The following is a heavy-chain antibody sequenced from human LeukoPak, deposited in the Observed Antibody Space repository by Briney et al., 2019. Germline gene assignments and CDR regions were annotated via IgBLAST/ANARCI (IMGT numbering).Heavy chain of an antibody. J-gene: IGHJ6*03. CDR2: ISSSGTTI. CDR3: ARDQGYYYYYSDG. CDR1: GFAFTTYT. V-gene: IGHV3-48*01. Sequence: GGSLRHSCAASGFAFTTYTMNWVRQAPRKGLEWVSYISSSGTTIYYADSVRGRFTISRDKAKNSLYLQMNSLRAEDTAIYYCARDQGYYYYYSDGWGKGTTVTVSS.